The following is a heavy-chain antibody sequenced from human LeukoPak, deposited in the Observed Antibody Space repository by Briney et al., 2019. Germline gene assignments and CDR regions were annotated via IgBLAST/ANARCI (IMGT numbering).Heavy chain of an antibody. CDR1: GYTFTSYG. Sequence: ASVKVSCKASGYTFTSYGISWVRQAPGQGLEWMGWISAYNGNTNYAQKLQGSVTMTTDTSTSTAYMELRSLRSEDTAVYYCARGGYCSSTSCYWAYYMDVWGKGTTVTVSS. CDR3: ARGGYCSSTSCYWAYYMDV. D-gene: IGHD2-2*01. CDR2: ISAYNGNT. J-gene: IGHJ6*03. V-gene: IGHV1-18*01.